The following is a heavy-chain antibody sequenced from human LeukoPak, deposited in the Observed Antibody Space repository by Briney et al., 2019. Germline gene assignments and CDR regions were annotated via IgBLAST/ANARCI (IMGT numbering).Heavy chain of an antibody. CDR1: GFTFSSYW. V-gene: IGHV3-7*01. CDR2: IKQDGSEK. J-gene: IGHJ4*02. CDR3: ARDFFGNYGGGYYFDY. D-gene: IGHD4-23*01. Sequence: PGGSLRLSCAASGFTFSSYWMSWVRQAPGKGLEWVANIKQDGSEKYYVDSVKGRFTISRDNAKNSLYLQMNSLRAEDTAVYYCARDFFGNYGGGYYFDYWGQGTLVTVSS.